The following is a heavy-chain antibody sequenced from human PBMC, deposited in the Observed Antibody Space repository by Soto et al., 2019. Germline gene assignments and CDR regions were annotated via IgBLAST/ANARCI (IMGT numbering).Heavy chain of an antibody. J-gene: IGHJ6*02. CDR1: GVTFTSSA. V-gene: IGHV1-58*01. D-gene: IGHD6-19*01. Sequence: SVKVSCTASGVTFTSSAVQWVRQARGQRLEWIGWIVVGSGNTNYAQKFQERVTITRDMSTSTAYMELSSLRSEDTAVYYCAREGIAVAGPSYYYYGMDVWGQGTTVTVSS. CDR2: IVVGSGNT. CDR3: AREGIAVAGPSYYYYGMDV.